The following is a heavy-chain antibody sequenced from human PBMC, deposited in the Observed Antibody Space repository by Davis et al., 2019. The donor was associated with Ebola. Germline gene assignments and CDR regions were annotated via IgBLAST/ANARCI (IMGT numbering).Heavy chain of an antibody. CDR1: GFPFANYA. CDR3: AKGHREQWLVLGDN. V-gene: IGHV3-23*01. D-gene: IGHD6-19*01. CDR2: ISASDGSQ. Sequence: PGGSLRLSCSASGFPFANYAMSWVRQSPEKGLEWVSGISASDGSQAYADFVKGRATISRVSSKKMVHLHGTGLRDDDTALYYCAKGHREQWLVLGDNWGQGTQVTVSS. J-gene: IGHJ4*02.